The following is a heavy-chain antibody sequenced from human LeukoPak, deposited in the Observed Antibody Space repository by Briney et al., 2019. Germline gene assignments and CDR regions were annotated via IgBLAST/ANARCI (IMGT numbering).Heavy chain of an antibody. CDR3: ASSRDGYNVAY. CDR2: IYTSGST. J-gene: IGHJ4*02. D-gene: IGHD5-24*01. CDR1: GGSISSGSYY. Sequence: SETLSLTCTVSGGSISSGSYYWSWIRQPAGKGLEWIGRIYTSGSTNYNPSLKSRVTISVDTSKNQFSLKLSSVTAADTAVYYCASSRDGYNVAYWGQGTLVTVSS. V-gene: IGHV4-61*02.